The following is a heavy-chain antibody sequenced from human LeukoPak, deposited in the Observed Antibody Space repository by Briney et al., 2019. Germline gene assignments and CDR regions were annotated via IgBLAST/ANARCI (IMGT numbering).Heavy chain of an antibody. CDR1: GFTVSSNY. Sequence: GGSLRLSCAASGFTVSSNYMSWVRQAPGKGLEWVSYISSSSSVIYYADSVKGRFTISRDNAKNSLYLQMSSLRDGDTAVYYCARYCTTTSCYGLFDPWGQGTLVTVSS. CDR3: ARYCTTTSCYGLFDP. D-gene: IGHD2-2*01. CDR2: ISSSSSVI. V-gene: IGHV3-48*02. J-gene: IGHJ5*02.